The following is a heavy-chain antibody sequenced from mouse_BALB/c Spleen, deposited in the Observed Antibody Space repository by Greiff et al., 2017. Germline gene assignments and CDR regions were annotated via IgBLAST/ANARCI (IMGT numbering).Heavy chain of an antibody. Sequence: VQLQQSGPDLVKPSQSLSLTCTVTGYSITSGYSWHWIRQFPGNKLEWMGYIHYSGSTNYNPSLKSRISITRDTSKNQFFLQLNSVTTEDTATYYCATGYRYDWGFDYWGQGTTLTVSS. CDR1: GYSITSGYS. CDR2: IHYSGST. V-gene: IGHV3-1*02. D-gene: IGHD2-14*01. CDR3: ATGYRYDWGFDY. J-gene: IGHJ2*01.